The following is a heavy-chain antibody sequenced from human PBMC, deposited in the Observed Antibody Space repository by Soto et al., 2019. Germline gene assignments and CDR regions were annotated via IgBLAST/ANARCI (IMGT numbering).Heavy chain of an antibody. J-gene: IGHJ6*03. CDR3: AREAFDFWSGYSYYYYMDV. CDR2: MNPNSGNT. D-gene: IGHD3-3*01. CDR1: GYTFTSYD. Sequence: ASVKDSCKASGYTFTSYDINWVRQATGQGLEWMGWMNPNSGNTGYAQKFQGRVTMTRNTSISTAYMELSSLRSEDTAVYYCAREAFDFWSGYSYYYYMDVWGKGTTVTVSS. V-gene: IGHV1-8*01.